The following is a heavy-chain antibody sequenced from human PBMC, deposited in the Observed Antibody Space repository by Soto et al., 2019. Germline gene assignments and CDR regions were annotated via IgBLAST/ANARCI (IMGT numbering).Heavy chain of an antibody. CDR2: ISAFNGDT. CDR3: AREAGWQRMVPYD. V-gene: IGHV1-18*04. Sequence: QVQLVQSGTEVKKPGASVNVSCKAFGYTFTSYGFSWVRQVPGQGLEWLGWISAFNGDTQYAPTMKGRLTGTTDTPTTTVHLELRSLTPADTAVYYCAREAGWQRMVPYDWGQGTLVTVS. J-gene: IGHJ4*02. D-gene: IGHD6-25*01. CDR1: GYTFTSYG.